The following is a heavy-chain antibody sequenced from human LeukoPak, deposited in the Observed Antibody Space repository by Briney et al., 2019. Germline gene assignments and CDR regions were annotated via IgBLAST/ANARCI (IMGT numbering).Heavy chain of an antibody. J-gene: IGHJ6*03. V-gene: IGHV4-59*08. D-gene: IGHD1-14*01. CDR3: ARHRGVRLFSSRKGYYMDV. Sequence: SETQSLTCTVSGGSISSYYWSWLRQPPGKGLEWIGYIYYSGSTNYNPSLKSRVTISVDTSKNQFSLKLTSVTAADTAVYYCARHRGVRLFSSRKGYYMDVWGKGTTVTISS. CDR1: GGSISSYY. CDR2: IYYSGST.